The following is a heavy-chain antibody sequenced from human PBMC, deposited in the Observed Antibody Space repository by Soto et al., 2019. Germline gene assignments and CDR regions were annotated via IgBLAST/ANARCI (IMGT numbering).Heavy chain of an antibody. Sequence: SETLSLTCTVSGGSISSSSYYWGWIRQPPGKGLEWIGSFYYSGSTYYNPSLKSRVTISVDTSKNQFSLKLSSVTAADTAVYYCARRLYYDSSGFEGGGMDVWGQGTTVT. CDR2: FYYSGST. V-gene: IGHV4-39*01. CDR3: ARRLYYDSSGFEGGGMDV. J-gene: IGHJ6*02. D-gene: IGHD3-22*01. CDR1: GGSISSSSYY.